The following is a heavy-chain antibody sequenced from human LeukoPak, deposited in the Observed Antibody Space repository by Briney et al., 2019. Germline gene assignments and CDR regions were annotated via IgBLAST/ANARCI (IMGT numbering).Heavy chain of an antibody. J-gene: IGHJ4*02. V-gene: IGHV3-74*01. CDR2: INSDGSST. CDR3: ASLVVTGTYYFDY. CDR1: GFTFSSYW. Sequence: GGSLRLSCAASGFTFSSYWMHWVRQAPGKGLVWVSRINSDGSSTSYADSVKGRFTISRDNAKNTLYLQMNSLRAEDTAVYYCASLVVTGTYYFDYWGQGTLVTVSS. D-gene: IGHD2-21*02.